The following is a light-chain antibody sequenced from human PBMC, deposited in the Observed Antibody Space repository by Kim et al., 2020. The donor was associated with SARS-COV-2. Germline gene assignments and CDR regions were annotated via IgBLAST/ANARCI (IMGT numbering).Light chain of an antibody. CDR2: GAS. CDR3: HQYNDWPPGDT. CDR1: QSVSNN. V-gene: IGKV3-15*01. J-gene: IGKJ2*01. Sequence: SPRERATLSGRASQSVSNNLAWYQHKPGQPPRRLIYGASTRATGVPARFSGSGSGTDFTLTVSSLQSEDFAVYYCHQYNDWPPGDTFGQGTKLEI.